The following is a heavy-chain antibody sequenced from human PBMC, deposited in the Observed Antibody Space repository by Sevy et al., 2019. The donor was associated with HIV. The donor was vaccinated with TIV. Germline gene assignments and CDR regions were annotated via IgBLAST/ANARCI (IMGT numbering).Heavy chain of an antibody. Sequence: GGSLRLSCAASGFTFSTYSMNWVRQAPGKGLEWVSSISSDSYYTYYADSVKGRFTISRDNTKNTRYLQMNSLRAEDTTVYYCARATGTEAFDAFDIWGQGTMVTVSS. V-gene: IGHV3-21*01. CDR2: ISSDSYYT. J-gene: IGHJ3*02. CDR3: ARATGTEAFDAFDI. CDR1: GFTFSTYS. D-gene: IGHD1-1*01.